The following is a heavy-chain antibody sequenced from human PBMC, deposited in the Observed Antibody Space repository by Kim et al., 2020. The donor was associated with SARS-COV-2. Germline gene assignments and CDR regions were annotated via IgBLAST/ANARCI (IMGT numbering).Heavy chain of an antibody. Sequence: GGSLRLSCAASGFTFSSYGMHWVRQAPGKGLEWVAVISYDGINKYYADSVKGRFTISRDNSKNTLYLQMNSLRAEDTAVYYCAKGRYFDWLLTEYYYYYYGMDVWGQGTTVTVSS. CDR1: GFTFSSYG. J-gene: IGHJ6*02. D-gene: IGHD3-9*01. V-gene: IGHV3-30*18. CDR3: AKGRYFDWLLTEYYYYYYGMDV. CDR2: ISYDGINK.